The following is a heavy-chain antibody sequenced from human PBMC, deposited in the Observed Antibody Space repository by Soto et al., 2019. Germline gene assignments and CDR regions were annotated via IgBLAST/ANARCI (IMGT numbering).Heavy chain of an antibody. Sequence: QVQLVESGGGVVQPGRSLRLSCAASGLTFSSYAMHWVRQAPGKGLEWVAVISYDGSNKYYADSVKGRFTISRDNSKNTLYLQMNSLRAEDTAVYYCARGRSFIVGAREYFQHWGQGTLVTVSS. V-gene: IGHV3-30-3*01. CDR2: ISYDGSNK. CDR3: ARGRSFIVGAREYFQH. D-gene: IGHD1-26*01. CDR1: GLTFSSYA. J-gene: IGHJ1*01.